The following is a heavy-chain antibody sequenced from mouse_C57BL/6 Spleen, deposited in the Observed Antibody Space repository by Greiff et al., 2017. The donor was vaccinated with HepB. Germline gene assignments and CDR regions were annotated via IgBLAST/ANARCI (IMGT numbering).Heavy chain of an antibody. V-gene: IGHV1-72*01. CDR3: ASYGNYPYWYFDV. J-gene: IGHJ1*03. Sequence: VQLQQPGAELVKPGASVKLSCKASVYTFTSYWMHWVKQRPGRGLEWIGRIDPNSGGTKYNEKFKSKATLTVDKPSSTAYMQLSSLTSEDSAVYYCASYGNYPYWYFDVWGTGTTVTVSS. CDR2: IDPNSGGT. D-gene: IGHD2-1*01. CDR1: VYTFTSYW.